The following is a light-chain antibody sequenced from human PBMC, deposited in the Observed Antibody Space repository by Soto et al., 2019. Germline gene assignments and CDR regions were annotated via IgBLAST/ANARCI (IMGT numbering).Light chain of an antibody. CDR2: GAS. V-gene: IGKV3-15*01. CDR1: QSVSSN. CDR3: QQYNNWPPDRT. J-gene: IGKJ1*01. Sequence: EIVMTQSPATLSVSPGERATLSCRASQSVSSNLAWYQQKPGQAPRLLIYGASTCATGIPARFSGSGSGTEFSLTISILQSEDFAFYFCQQYNNWPPDRTFVQGTKVEIK.